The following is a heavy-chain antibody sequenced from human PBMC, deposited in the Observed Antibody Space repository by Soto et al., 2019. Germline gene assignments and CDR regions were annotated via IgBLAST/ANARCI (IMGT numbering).Heavy chain of an antibody. CDR1: GASITYYY. CDR3: ARGGGSPYHNHEFDF. D-gene: IGHD6-13*01. J-gene: IGHJ4*02. Sequence: QVQLQESGPGLVKPSETLSLTCAVSGASITYYYWNWIRQPPGRGLEWIVSFSSPGSTVYNPSLRSRVTISLDTSKNQFSLTLNTVTAADTAVYYCARGGGSPYHNHEFDFWGQGTLVTVSS. V-gene: IGHV4-59*01. CDR2: FSSPGST.